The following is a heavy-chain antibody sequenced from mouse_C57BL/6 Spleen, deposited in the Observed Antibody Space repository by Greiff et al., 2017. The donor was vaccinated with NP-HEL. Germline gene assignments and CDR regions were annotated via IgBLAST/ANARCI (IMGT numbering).Heavy chain of an antibody. CDR1: GYSITSGYY. J-gene: IGHJ1*03. CDR3: ARGTGLYWYFDV. CDR2: ISYDGSN. D-gene: IGHD4-1*01. V-gene: IGHV3-6*01. Sequence: EVKLMESGPGLVKPSQSLSLTCSVTGYSITSGYYWNWIRQFPGNKLEWMGYISYDGSNNYNPSLKNRISITRDTSKNQFFLKLNSVTTEDTATYYCARGTGLYWYFDVWGTGTTVTVSS.